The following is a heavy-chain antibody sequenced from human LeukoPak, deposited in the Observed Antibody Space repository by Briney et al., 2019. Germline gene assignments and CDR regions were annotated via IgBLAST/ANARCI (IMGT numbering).Heavy chain of an antibody. CDR1: GDSISSGDYY. J-gene: IGHJ5*02. CDR2: IYYSGTT. V-gene: IGHV4-30-4*08. CDR3: ARQVRGVAGTNWFDP. D-gene: IGHD6-19*01. Sequence: PSETLSLTCTVSGDSISSGDYYWSWVRQPPGKGLEWIGFIYYSGTTYYNPSLKSRITISIDTSKNQFSLKLSSVTAADTAVYYCARQVRGVAGTNWFDPWGQGTLVTVSS.